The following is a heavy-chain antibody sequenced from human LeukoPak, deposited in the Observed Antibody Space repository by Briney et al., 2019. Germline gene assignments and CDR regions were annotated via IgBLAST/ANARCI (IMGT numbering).Heavy chain of an antibody. J-gene: IGHJ4*02. CDR2: INPNSGGT. V-gene: IGHV1-2*04. Sequence: ASVKVSCKASGYTFTGYYMHWVRQAPGQGLEWMGWINPNSGGTNYAQKFQGWVTMTRDTSISTAYMELSRLRSDDTALYYCARDLFLYSYGYGLLNFWGQGTLVTVSS. D-gene: IGHD5-18*01. CDR1: GYTFTGYY. CDR3: ARDLFLYSYGYGLLNF.